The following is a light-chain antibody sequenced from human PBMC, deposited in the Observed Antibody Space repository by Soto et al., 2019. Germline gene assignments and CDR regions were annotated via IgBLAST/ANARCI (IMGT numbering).Light chain of an antibody. CDR3: MQALQTPFT. J-gene: IGKJ3*01. CDR2: LGS. CDR1: QSLLHSNGYNY. V-gene: IGKV2-28*01. Sequence: DLVMTQSPLSLPVTPGEPASISCRSSQSLLHSNGYNYLDWYLQKPGQSPQLLICLGSNRASGVPYRCSGTGSGTDFTLKISRVEAEDVGVYYCMQALQTPFTFGPGTKVDIK.